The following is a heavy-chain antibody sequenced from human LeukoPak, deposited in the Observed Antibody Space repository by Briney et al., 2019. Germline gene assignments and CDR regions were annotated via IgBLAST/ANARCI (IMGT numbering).Heavy chain of an antibody. V-gene: IGHV4-59*01. CDR2: IYNSGSI. J-gene: IGHJ6*03. Sequence: PSETLSLTCTVSGGSISSYYWSWIRQPPGKGLEWIGYIYNSGSINYNPSLRSRVTISVDTSKNQVSLRLSSVTTTDTAVYYCARDRSLYCGGDCYDNYYYYMDVWGKGTTVIVSS. CDR1: GGSISSYY. CDR3: ARDRSLYCGGDCYDNYYYYMDV. D-gene: IGHD2-21*02.